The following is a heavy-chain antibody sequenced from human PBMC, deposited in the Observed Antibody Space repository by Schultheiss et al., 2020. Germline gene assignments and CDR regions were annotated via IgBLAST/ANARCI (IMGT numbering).Heavy chain of an antibody. D-gene: IGHD3-16*01. CDR1: GGSISSYY. CDR3: ARDTGWDGMDV. J-gene: IGHJ6*02. V-gene: IGHV4-59*01. CDR2: IYYSGST. Sequence: SETLSLTCAVYGGSISSYYWSWIRQPPGKGLEWIGYIYYSGSTNYNPSLKSRVTISVDTSKNQFSLKLSSVTAADTAVYYCARDTGWDGMDVWGQGTTVTVYS.